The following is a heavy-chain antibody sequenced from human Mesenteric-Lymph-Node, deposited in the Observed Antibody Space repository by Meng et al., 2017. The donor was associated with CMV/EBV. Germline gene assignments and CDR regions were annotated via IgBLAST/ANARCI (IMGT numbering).Heavy chain of an antibody. CDR2: IKQEGIEK. CDR3: AREFTEDYYYNYGMDV. D-gene: IGHD3-10*01. Sequence: GGSLRLSCAASGFIFSSYWMSWVRQAPGKGLEWVANIKQEGIEKNYVDSVKGRFTISRDNARDSLYLQMDSLRVEDTAVYYCAREFTEDYYYNYGMDVWGQGTLVTVSS. CDR1: GFIFSSYW. J-gene: IGHJ6*02. V-gene: IGHV3-7*01.